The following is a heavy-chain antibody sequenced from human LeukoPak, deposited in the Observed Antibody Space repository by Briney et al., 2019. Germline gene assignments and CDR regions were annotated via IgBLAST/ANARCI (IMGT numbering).Heavy chain of an antibody. CDR2: ISGSGGST. J-gene: IGHJ4*02. CDR1: GLTFSSYA. CDR3: AKGDSGSYYKDPYYFDY. D-gene: IGHD1-26*01. V-gene: IGHV3-23*01. Sequence: GGSLRLSCAASGLTFSSYAMSWVRQAPGKGLEWVSAISGSGGSTYYADSVKGRFTISRDNSKNTLYLQMNSLRAEDTAVYYCAKGDSGSYYKDPYYFDYWGQGTLVTVSS.